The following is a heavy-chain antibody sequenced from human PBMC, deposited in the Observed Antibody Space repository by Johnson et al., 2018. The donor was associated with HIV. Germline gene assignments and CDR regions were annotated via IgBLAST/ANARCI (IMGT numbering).Heavy chain of an antibody. CDR3: ARGGRYYDPGAFDI. V-gene: IGHV3-30*02. J-gene: IGHJ3*02. CDR2: IRYDGSDK. CDR1: GFTFSSYG. D-gene: IGHD3-22*01. Sequence: MQLVESGGGVVQPGGSLRLSCAGSGFTFSSYGMHWVRQAPGKGLEWVSFIRYDGSDKHYADSVKGRFTISRDNAKNSLYLQMNSLRAEDTALYYCARGGRYYDPGAFDIWGQGAMVTVSS.